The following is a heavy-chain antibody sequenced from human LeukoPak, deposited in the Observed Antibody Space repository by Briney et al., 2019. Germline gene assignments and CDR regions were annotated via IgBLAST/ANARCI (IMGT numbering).Heavy chain of an antibody. J-gene: IGHJ4*02. V-gene: IGHV3-23*01. D-gene: IGHD2-2*01. Sequence: PGGSLRLSCVASGFTFNNYAMSWVRRAPGKGLEWVSANGGSGGSKYYADSVKGRFTVSRDNSKNTLYLQMNSLRAEDTAIYYCAKRKDLGYCSSTSCYYYFDYWGQGTLVTVSS. CDR3: AKRKDLGYCSSTSCYYYFDY. CDR2: NGGSGGSK. CDR1: GFTFNNYA.